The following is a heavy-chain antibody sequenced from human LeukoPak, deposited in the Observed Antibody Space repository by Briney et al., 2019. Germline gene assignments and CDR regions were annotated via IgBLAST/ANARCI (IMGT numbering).Heavy chain of an antibody. V-gene: IGHV3-23*01. CDR3: AKDHYYDSSGYYY. D-gene: IGHD3-22*01. J-gene: IGHJ4*02. Sequence: GGSLRLSCAASGFTFSGYAMSWVRQAPGKGLEWVSAISGSGGSTYYADSVKGRFTISRDNSKNTLYLQMNSLRAEDTAVYYCAKDHYYDSSGYYYWGQGTLVTVSS. CDR1: GFTFSGYA. CDR2: ISGSGGST.